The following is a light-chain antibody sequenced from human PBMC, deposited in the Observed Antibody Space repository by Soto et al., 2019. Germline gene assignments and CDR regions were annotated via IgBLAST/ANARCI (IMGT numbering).Light chain of an antibody. Sequence: IVLTQSPATLSLSPGERATLSCRASQSVNTNLAWYQQKPGQAPRLLIYDASTRATGIPASFSGSGSGTELTITIRSLQSEDSAVYYCQQYNSWPYTFGQGTKVDIK. CDR3: QQYNSWPYT. CDR1: QSVNTN. V-gene: IGKV3-15*01. J-gene: IGKJ2*01. CDR2: DAS.